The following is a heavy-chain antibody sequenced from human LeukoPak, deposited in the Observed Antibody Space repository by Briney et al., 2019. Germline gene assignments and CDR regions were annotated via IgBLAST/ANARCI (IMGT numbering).Heavy chain of an antibody. CDR3: ARGYSYGSPFDY. CDR1: GYTFTSYA. D-gene: IGHD5-18*01. V-gene: IGHV1-69*13. J-gene: IGHJ4*02. Sequence: ASVKVSCKASGYTFTSYAMNWVRQAPGQGLEWMGGIIPIFGTANYAQKFQGRVTITADESTSTAYMELSSLRSEDTAVYYCARGYSYGSPFDYWGQGTLVTVSS. CDR2: IIPIFGTA.